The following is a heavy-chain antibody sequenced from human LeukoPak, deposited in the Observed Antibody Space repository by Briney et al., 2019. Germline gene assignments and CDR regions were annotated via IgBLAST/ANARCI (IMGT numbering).Heavy chain of an antibody. CDR1: GGSISSYY. D-gene: IGHD1-26*01. Sequence: SETLSLTCTVSGGSISSYYWSWIRQLAGKGLEWIGRIYTSGSTNYNPSLKSRVTMSVDTSKNQFSLKLSSVTAADTAVYYCARELIVGATSYFDYWGQGTLVTVSS. CDR2: IYTSGST. V-gene: IGHV4-4*07. CDR3: ARELIVGATSYFDY. J-gene: IGHJ4*02.